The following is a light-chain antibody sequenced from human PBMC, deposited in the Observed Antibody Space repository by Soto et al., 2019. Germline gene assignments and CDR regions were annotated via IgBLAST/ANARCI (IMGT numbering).Light chain of an antibody. V-gene: IGLV3-21*02. CDR1: NIGNKR. Sequence: SYDLTQAPSVSVAPGQTARITWGGTNIGNKRVHWYQQKPGQAPVLVVYDDGDRPSGIPERFSGSNSGTTATLTVSRVKAGDEADYYCQVWDSSSDHYVFGNGTKVTVL. CDR3: QVWDSSSDHYV. CDR2: DDG. J-gene: IGLJ1*01.